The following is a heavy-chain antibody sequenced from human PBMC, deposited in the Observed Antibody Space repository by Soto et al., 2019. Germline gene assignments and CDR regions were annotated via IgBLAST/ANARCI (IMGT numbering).Heavy chain of an antibody. J-gene: IGHJ6*02. Sequence: ASVKVSCKASGGTFSSYAISWVRQAPGQGLEWMGMIIPIFGTANYAQKFQGRVTMIADESTSTVYMELSSLRSEDTAVYYCARGDGRGSSGFYYYYGMDVWGHGTTVTVSS. CDR3: ARGDGRGSSGFYYYYGMDV. D-gene: IGHD6-25*01. V-gene: IGHV1-69*13. CDR2: IIPIFGTA. CDR1: GGTFSSYA.